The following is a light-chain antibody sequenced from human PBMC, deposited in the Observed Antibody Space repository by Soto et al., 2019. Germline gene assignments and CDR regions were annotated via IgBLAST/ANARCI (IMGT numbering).Light chain of an antibody. Sequence: DIQLTQSPSFLSASVGDRVTITCRASQGIRDFLAWYQQKPGKAPKLLIYAASTLQTGVPTRFSGIASGTEFTLIISNLHPADFATYYCQQFNVYPLTFGGGTKVEIK. V-gene: IGKV1-9*01. CDR2: AAS. J-gene: IGKJ4*01. CDR1: QGIRDF. CDR3: QQFNVYPLT.